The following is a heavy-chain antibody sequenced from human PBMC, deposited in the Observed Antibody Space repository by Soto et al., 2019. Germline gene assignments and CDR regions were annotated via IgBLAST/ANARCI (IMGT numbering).Heavy chain of an antibody. D-gene: IGHD2-15*01. J-gene: IGHJ3*02. Sequence: PSETLSLTCTVSGGSISSGGYYWSWIRQHPGKGLEWIGYIYYSGSTYYNPSLKSRVTISVDTSKNQFSLKLSSVTAADTAVYYCARDDCSGGSCYSAAFDIWGQGTMVTVSS. CDR3: ARDDCSGGSCYSAAFDI. V-gene: IGHV4-31*03. CDR2: IYYSGST. CDR1: GGSISSGGYY.